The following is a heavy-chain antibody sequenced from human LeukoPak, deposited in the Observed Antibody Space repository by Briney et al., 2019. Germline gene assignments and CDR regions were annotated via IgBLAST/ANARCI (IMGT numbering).Heavy chain of an antibody. CDR1: GFTFSTSA. Sequence: PGGTLRLSCGASGFTFSTSAMSWVRQTPGKGLEWVSTISGSGSSTYYADSVKGRFTISRDNAKNSLFLQMNSLRAEDTAVYYCARVLRYCSGGNCYSGGLGYMDVWGKGTTVTISS. J-gene: IGHJ6*03. CDR3: ARVLRYCSGGNCYSGGLGYMDV. D-gene: IGHD2-15*01. CDR2: ISGSGSST. V-gene: IGHV3-23*01.